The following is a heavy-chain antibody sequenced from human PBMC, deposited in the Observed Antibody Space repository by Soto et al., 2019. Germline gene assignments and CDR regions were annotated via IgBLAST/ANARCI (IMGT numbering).Heavy chain of an antibody. D-gene: IGHD2-21*01. Sequence: PGGSQRHSCVASGPTFGPYSMNWVRQDPGKCPERISYIRDISSVTYYAVSVKGRFTISRDNAENSLYLQMNSLRAEDTAVYYCARARIVFGIQIEFDPWGQGA. CDR3: ARARIVFGIQIEFDP. J-gene: IGHJ5*02. CDR2: IRDISSVT. V-gene: IGHV3-48*04. CDR1: GPTFGPYS.